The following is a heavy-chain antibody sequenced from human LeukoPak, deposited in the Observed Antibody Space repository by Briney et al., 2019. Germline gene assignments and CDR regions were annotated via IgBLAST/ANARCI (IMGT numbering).Heavy chain of an antibody. CDR2: ISHSGNT. Sequence: PSETLSLTCAVYGEAFSGDYWSWIRQPPEKGLEWIGEISHSGNTNHNPSLTSRVTMSLEAPKNQFSLKLTSVTAADTAVYYCARGRSRVEGYTDWGQGTLVTVSS. V-gene: IGHV4-34*01. D-gene: IGHD2-2*02. CDR3: ARGRSRVEGYTD. J-gene: IGHJ4*02. CDR1: GEAFSGDY.